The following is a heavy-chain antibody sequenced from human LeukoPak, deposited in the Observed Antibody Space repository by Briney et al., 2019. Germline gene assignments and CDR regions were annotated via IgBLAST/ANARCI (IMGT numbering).Heavy chain of an antibody. D-gene: IGHD6-13*01. V-gene: IGHV3-21*04. J-gene: IGHJ6*02. CDR1: RFSFSSYS. Sequence: PGGSLRLSCAASRFSFSSYSLSWVRQAPGKGLEWVSSISSSSSYIYYGDSVKGRFTISRDNAKNSLYLQMHSLRAEDTAVYYCARVRIGQQLDKYYYYAMDVWGQGTTVTVSS. CDR3: ARVRIGQQLDKYYYYAMDV. CDR2: ISSSSSYI.